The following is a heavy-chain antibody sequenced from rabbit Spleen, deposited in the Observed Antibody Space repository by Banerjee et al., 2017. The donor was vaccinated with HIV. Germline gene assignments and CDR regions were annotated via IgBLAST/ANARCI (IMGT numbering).Heavy chain of an antibody. J-gene: IGHJ4*01. V-gene: IGHV1S40*01. Sequence: QSLEESGGGLVQPEGSLALTCKASGFTISSSYYMCWVRQAPGKGLEWVACIYGGSASSTVYASWAKGRFTISKTSSTTVTLQMTSLTAADTATYFCARDLVAVIGWNFNLWGPGTLVTVS. CDR1: GFTISSSYY. CDR3: ARDLVAVIGWNFNL. D-gene: IGHD1-1*01. CDR2: IYGGSASST.